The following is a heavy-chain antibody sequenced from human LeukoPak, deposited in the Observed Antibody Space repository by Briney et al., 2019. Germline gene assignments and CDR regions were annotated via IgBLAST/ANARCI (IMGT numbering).Heavy chain of an antibody. J-gene: IGHJ4*02. D-gene: IGHD2-8*01. CDR2: IYYSGST. CDR3: ARGGVRPLDFDY. Sequence: PSETLSLTCTVPGGSISSYYWSWIRQPPGKGLEWIGYIYYSGSTNYNPSLKSRVTISVDTSKNQFSLKLSSVTAADTAVYYCARGGVRPLDFDYWGQGTLVTVSS. V-gene: IGHV4-59*01. CDR1: GGSISSYY.